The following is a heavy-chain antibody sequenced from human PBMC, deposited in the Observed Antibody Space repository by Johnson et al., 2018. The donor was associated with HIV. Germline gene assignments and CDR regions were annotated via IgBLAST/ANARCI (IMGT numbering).Heavy chain of an antibody. D-gene: IGHD3-22*01. CDR3: TTDGITLIVVSPGAFDI. Sequence: VQLVESGGGVVQPGGSLRLSCAASGFTFSSYGMHWVRQAPGKGLEWVAFIRYDGSNKYYADSVKGRFTISRDNSKNTLYLQMNSLKTEDTAVYYCTTDGITLIVVSPGAFDIWGQGTMVTVSS. V-gene: IGHV3-30*02. CDR2: IRYDGSNK. CDR1: GFTFSSYG. J-gene: IGHJ3*02.